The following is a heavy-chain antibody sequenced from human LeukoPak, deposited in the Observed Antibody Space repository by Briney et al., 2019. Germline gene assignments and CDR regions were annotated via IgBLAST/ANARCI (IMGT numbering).Heavy chain of an antibody. J-gene: IGHJ3*02. V-gene: IGHV3-48*03. CDR2: ISSRGSNI. CDR1: GFTFSNYE. CDR3: ARRRDAFDI. Sequence: PGGSLRLSCAACGFTFSNYEMNWVRQAPGKGGEGVSYISSRGSNINYGDSVKGRFTISRENNKNSLYVQMNRQRGGDRSVYQCARRRDAFDIWGQGTILTVSS.